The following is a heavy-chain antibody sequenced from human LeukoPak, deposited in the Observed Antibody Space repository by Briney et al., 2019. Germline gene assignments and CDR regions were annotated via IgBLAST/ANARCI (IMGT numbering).Heavy chain of an antibody. V-gene: IGHV3-66*01. J-gene: IGHJ4*02. D-gene: IGHD2-15*01. CDR1: GFTVSSNY. Sequence: GGSLRLSCAASGFTVSSNYMSWVRQAPGKGLEWVSVIYSGGSTYYADSVKGRFTISRDNSKNTLYLQMNSLRAEDTAVYYCARDPDCSGGSCYSGDFDYWGQGTLVTVSS. CDR3: ARDPDCSGGSCYSGDFDY. CDR2: IYSGGST.